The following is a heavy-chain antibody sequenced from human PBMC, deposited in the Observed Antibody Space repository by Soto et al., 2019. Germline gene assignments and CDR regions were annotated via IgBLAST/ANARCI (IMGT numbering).Heavy chain of an antibody. Sequence: QEQLVQSGPEVKKPGSSVKVSCKASGDIFSSYAISWVRQAPGQGLEWLGGIIPVFGTTNYAEKFQGRVTITEDESTNTAYMELSSLGSGDPAMYYCARGGSPYVWFNEFWGQGTLVTVSS. CDR1: GDIFSSYA. CDR2: IIPVFGTT. D-gene: IGHD3-16*01. V-gene: IGHV1-69*01. J-gene: IGHJ4*02. CDR3: ARGGSPYVWFNEF.